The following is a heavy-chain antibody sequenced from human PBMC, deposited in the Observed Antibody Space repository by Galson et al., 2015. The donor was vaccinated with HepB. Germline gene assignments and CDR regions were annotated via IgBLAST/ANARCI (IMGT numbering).Heavy chain of an antibody. J-gene: IGHJ4*02. CDR2: INPKHGGT. D-gene: IGHD5-12*01. V-gene: IGHV1-2*02. CDR3: ARAQRDYSGYAPPYDY. Sequence: GYTFSDYYIHWVRQAPGQGLESMGWINPKHGGTNFAQGLQGRVILTRDASINTAYMELTGLQSNDTAIYYCARAQRDYSGYAPPYDYWGQGTLVTVSS. CDR1: GYTFSDYY.